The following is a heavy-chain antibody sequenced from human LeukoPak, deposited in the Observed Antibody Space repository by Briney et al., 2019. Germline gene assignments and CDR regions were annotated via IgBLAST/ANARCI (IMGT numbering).Heavy chain of an antibody. CDR2: IYAGGRS. Sequence: SQTLSLTCTVSNVSISSGSHYWNWIRQPAGRGLEWIGRIYAGGRSNYNPSLRSRVTISVDTSKNQFSLRLSSVTATDTGVYYCASDHSGWLGLGYWGQGTLVSVSS. CDR3: ASDHSGWLGLGY. D-gene: IGHD6-19*01. J-gene: IGHJ4*02. CDR1: NVSISSGSHY. V-gene: IGHV4-61*02.